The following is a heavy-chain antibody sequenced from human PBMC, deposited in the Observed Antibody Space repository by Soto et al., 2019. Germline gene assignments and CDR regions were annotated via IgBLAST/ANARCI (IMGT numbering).Heavy chain of an antibody. CDR1: GFTFSSYA. Sequence: PGGSLRLSCAASGFTFSSYAMSWVRQAPGKGLEWVSAISGSGGSTYYADSVKGRFTISRDNSKNTLYLQMNSLRAEDTAVYYCAKDFDYGDYGGYFDYWGQGTLVTVSS. CDR3: AKDFDYGDYGGYFDY. CDR2: ISGSGGST. D-gene: IGHD4-17*01. V-gene: IGHV3-23*01. J-gene: IGHJ4*02.